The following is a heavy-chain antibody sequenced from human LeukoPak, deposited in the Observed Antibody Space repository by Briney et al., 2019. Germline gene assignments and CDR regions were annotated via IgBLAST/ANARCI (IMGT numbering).Heavy chain of an antibody. CDR1: GFTFSSYA. J-gene: IGHJ4*02. V-gene: IGHV3-23*01. Sequence: GGSLRLSCAASGFTFSSYAMSWVRQPPGKGLEWVSAVSGSGGSTYYADSVKGRFTISRDNSKSTLNLQMNSLRAEDTAVYYCATDPPKLLWFGELNFDYWGQGTLVSVSS. D-gene: IGHD3-10*01. CDR3: ATDPPKLLWFGELNFDY. CDR2: VSGSGGST.